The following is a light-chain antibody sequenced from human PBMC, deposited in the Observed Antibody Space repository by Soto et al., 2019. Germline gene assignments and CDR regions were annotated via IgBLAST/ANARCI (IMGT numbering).Light chain of an antibody. CDR1: QSVSSS. CDR3: QQYKSWPPIT. J-gene: IGKJ5*01. Sequence: EIVLTQSPPTLSVSPGERATLSCRASQSVSSSLAWYQQKPGQAPRLLIYGASTRATGTPARFSGSGSGTEFTLTISSQQSEDFAVYYCQQYKSWPPITFGQGTRLEIK. CDR2: GAS. V-gene: IGKV3-15*01.